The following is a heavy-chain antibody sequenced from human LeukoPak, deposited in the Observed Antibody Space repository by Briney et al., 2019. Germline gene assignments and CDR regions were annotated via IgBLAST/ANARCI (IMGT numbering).Heavy chain of an antibody. CDR2: IKQDGSGK. D-gene: IGHD2-2*01. V-gene: IGHV3-7*01. CDR3: ATASGEYQLLSNYFDY. Sequence: PGGSLRLSCAASGFTFSSYWMSWVRQAPGKGLEWVANIKQDGSGKYYVDSVKGRFTISRDNAKNSLYLQMNSLRAEDTAVYYCATASGEYQLLSNYFDYWGQGTLVTVSS. CDR1: GFTFSSYW. J-gene: IGHJ4*02.